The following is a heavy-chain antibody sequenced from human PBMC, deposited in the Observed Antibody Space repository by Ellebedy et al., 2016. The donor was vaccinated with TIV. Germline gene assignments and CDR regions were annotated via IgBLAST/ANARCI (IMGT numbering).Heavy chain of an antibody. V-gene: IGHV1-69*06. CDR1: GGTFSSYA. J-gene: IGHJ3*02. Sequence: SVKVSCXASGGTFSSYAISWVRQAPGQGLEWMGGIIPIFGTANYAQKFQGRVTMTEDTSTDTAYMELSSLRSEDTAVYYCATRDDYGGALDAFDIWGQGTMVTVSS. D-gene: IGHD4-23*01. CDR2: IIPIFGTA. CDR3: ATRDDYGGALDAFDI.